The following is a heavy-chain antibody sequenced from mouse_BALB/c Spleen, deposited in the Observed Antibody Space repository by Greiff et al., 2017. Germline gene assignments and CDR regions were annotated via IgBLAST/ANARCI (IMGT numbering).Heavy chain of an antibody. CDR2: ISSGGST. D-gene: IGHD2-4*01. V-gene: IGHV5-6-5*01. Sequence: EVKLVESGGGLVKPGGSLKLSCAASGFTFSSYAMSWVRQTPEKRLEWVASISSGGSTYYPDSVKGRFTISRDNARNILYLQMSSLRSEDTAMYYCARGSDDYDREFASRGQGTLVTGSA. J-gene: IGHJ3*01. CDR1: GFTFSSYA. CDR3: ARGSDDYDREFAS.